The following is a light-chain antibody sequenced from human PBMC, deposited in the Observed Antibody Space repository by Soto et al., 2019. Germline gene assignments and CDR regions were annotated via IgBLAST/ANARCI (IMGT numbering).Light chain of an antibody. CDR2: GAS. CDR1: QYIGST. Sequence: IVLTRSPATLSVSPGNRSPLSCRASQYIGSTIAWYQQRSGQAPRLLIYGASSRATGIPERLSGSGSGTDLTLTISSLQNEDFEVYYCQHRSNWLITFGQGTRLEIK. J-gene: IGKJ5*01. V-gene: IGKV3-11*01. CDR3: QHRSNWLIT.